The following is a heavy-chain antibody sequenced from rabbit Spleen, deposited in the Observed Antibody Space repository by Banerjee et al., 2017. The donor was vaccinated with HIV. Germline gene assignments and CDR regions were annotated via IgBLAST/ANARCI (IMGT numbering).Heavy chain of an antibody. D-gene: IGHD4-1*01. CDR1: GFSFSDRDV. Sequence: QAQLEAAGGGLVKPEGSMPLTCKASGFSFSDRDVMCWVRQAPGKGLEWIGCINTGDGKDVYANWAKGRFTISTTSSTTVTLKMTSLTAADTATYFCVRDVAAKFNLWGPGTLVTVS. CDR2: INTGDGKD. J-gene: IGHJ4*01. CDR3: VRDVAAKFNL. V-gene: IGHV1S45*01.